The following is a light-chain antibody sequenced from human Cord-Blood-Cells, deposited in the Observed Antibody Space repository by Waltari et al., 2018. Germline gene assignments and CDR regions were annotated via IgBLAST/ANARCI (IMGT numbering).Light chain of an antibody. CDR3: QQYNSYSPET. CDR1: QSISSW. CDR2: DAC. Sequence: DIQMTQSPSTLSASLGDRVTITCRASQSISSWLAWYQQKPGKAPKLLIYDACSLESGVPSRFSGSGSGTEFTLTISSLQPDDFATYYCQQYNSYSPETFG. J-gene: IGKJ1*01. V-gene: IGKV1-5*01.